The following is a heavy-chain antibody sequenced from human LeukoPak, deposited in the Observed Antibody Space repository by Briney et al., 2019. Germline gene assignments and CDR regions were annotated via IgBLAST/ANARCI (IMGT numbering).Heavy chain of an antibody. CDR2: IYYSGST. Sequence: SETLSLTCTVSGGSISSYYWSWIRQPPGKGLEWIGYIYYSGSTNYNPSLKSRVTISVDTSKNQFSLKLSSVTAADTAVYYCARDLQGSSWSFDPWGQGTLVTVSS. CDR3: ARDLQGSSWSFDP. CDR1: GGSISSYY. D-gene: IGHD6-13*01. V-gene: IGHV4-59*01. J-gene: IGHJ5*02.